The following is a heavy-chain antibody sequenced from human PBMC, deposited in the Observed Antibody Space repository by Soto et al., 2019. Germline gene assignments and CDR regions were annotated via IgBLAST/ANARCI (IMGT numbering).Heavy chain of an antibody. J-gene: IGHJ4*02. V-gene: IGHV1-3*05. CDR2: INPDSGNT. CDR3: ARVDGTY. CDR1: GYTFTSYA. D-gene: IGHD1-26*01. Sequence: QFQLVQSGAEEKKPGASVKVSCKASGYTFTSYAVHWVRQAPGQGLEWMGSINPDSGNTKYSQKFRGRVTITRDTSASIAYMELGSLRSEDTAVYYCARVDGTYWGQGALVTVSS.